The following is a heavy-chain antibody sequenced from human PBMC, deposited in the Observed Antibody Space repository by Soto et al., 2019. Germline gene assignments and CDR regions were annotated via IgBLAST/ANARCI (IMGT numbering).Heavy chain of an antibody. J-gene: IGHJ6*03. CDR2: IDWDDDK. V-gene: IGHV2-70*11. D-gene: IGHD3-3*01. CDR1: GFSLSTSGMC. Sequence: SGPTLVNPTQTLTLTCTFSGFSLSTSGMCVSWTRQPPGKALEWLARIDWDDDKYYSTSLKTRLTISKDTSKNQVVLTMTNMDPVDTATYYCARIRRTYYDFWSGPTLDYYYYMDVWGKGTTVTVSS. CDR3: ARIRRTYYDFWSGPTLDYYYYMDV.